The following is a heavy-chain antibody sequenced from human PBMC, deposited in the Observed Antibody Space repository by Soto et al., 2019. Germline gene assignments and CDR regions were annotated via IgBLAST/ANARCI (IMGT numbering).Heavy chain of an antibody. CDR3: ARDGTG. CDR1: GFTFSSYA. V-gene: IGHV3-30-3*01. CDR2: ISYDGSNK. J-gene: IGHJ6*02. D-gene: IGHD1-26*01. Sequence: QVQLVESGGGVVQPGRSLRLSCAASGFTFSSYAMHWVRQAPGKGLEWVAVISYDGSNKYYADSVKGRFTISRDNSKNTLYLQMNSLRAEDTAVYYCARDGTGWGQGTTVTVSS.